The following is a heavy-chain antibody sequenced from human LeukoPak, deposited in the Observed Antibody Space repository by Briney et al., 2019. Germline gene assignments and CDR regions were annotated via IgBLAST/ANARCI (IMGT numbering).Heavy chain of an antibody. Sequence: SETLSLTCTVSGGSISSYYWSWIRQPAGKGLEWIGRIYTSGSTNYNPSLKSRVTMSVDTSKNQFSLKLSSVTAADTALYSCARAKRYCSGGSCYHNWFDPWGQGTLVTVSS. V-gene: IGHV4-4*07. J-gene: IGHJ5*02. CDR2: IYTSGST. CDR3: ARAKRYCSGGSCYHNWFDP. CDR1: GGSISSYY. D-gene: IGHD2-15*01.